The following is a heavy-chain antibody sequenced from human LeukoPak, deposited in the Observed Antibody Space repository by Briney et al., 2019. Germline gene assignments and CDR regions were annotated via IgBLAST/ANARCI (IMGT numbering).Heavy chain of an antibody. CDR2: IYYRSKWYN. D-gene: IGHD3-22*01. CDR1: RDSVSSNSAA. V-gene: IGHV6-1*01. J-gene: IGHJ3*01. Sequence: SQTLSLTCAISRDSVSSNSAAWNWIRQSPSSGLERLGRIYYRSKWYNDYAVSVKSRITINPDTSKNQFSLQLNSVTPEDTAVYYCARSSDGYYYDSSGYLDWGQGTMVTVSS. CDR3: ARSSDGYYYDSSGYLD.